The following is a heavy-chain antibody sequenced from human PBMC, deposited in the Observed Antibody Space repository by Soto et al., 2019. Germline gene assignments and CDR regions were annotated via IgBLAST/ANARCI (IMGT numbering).Heavy chain of an antibody. Sequence: EVQLLESGGGLVQPGGSLRLSCAAPGFTFSNYAMNWVRQAPGKGLEWVSVISGSGGSTYYADSVKGRFTISRDNSKNPLYLQMNSLRGEETAVYYCARRSSGWYFEYWGQGTRVTVSS. J-gene: IGHJ4*02. D-gene: IGHD6-19*01. CDR2: ISGSGGST. V-gene: IGHV3-23*01. CDR3: ARRSSGWYFEY. CDR1: GFTFSNYA.